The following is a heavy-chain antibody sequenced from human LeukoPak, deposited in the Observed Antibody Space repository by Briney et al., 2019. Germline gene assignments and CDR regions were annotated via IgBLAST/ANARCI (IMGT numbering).Heavy chain of an antibody. CDR1: GFTFSNYW. CDR3: VRDWFGEHI. CDR2: ITSDGSST. D-gene: IGHD3-10*01. J-gene: IGHJ4*02. V-gene: IGHV3-74*01. Sequence: GGSPRLSCAASGFTFSNYWMYWVRQAPGKGLVWVSHITSDGSSTNYADSVKGRFTISRDNAKNTLYLQMNSLRVEDTAVYYCVRDWFGEHIWGQGTLVTVSS.